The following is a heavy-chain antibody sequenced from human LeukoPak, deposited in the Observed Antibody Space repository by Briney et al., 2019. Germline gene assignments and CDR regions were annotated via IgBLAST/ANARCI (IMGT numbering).Heavy chain of an antibody. D-gene: IGHD3-10*01. CDR1: GFSFSSYA. Sequence: PGRSLRLSCAASGFSFSSYAIHWVRQAPGKGLEWVALIPYDGSNKYYADSVKGRFAISRDNAKNSLYLQMNSLRAEDTAVYYCTSTLVTMPTYWGQGTLVTVSS. CDR2: IPYDGSNK. CDR3: TSTLVTMPTY. J-gene: IGHJ4*02. V-gene: IGHV3-30*03.